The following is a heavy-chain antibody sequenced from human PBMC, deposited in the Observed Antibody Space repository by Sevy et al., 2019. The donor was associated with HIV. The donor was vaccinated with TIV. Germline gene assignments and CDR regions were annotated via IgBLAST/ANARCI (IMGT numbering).Heavy chain of an antibody. D-gene: IGHD3-22*01. Sequence: ASVKVSCKASGGTFSSYAISWVRQAPGQWLEWMGGIIPLFGTANCAQKFQGRVTIAADESTSTAYMELSSLRSVDTAVYYCARDRSESGSRQYCYDSSGYSNDAFDIWGQGTMVTVSS. CDR2: IIPLFGTA. CDR3: ARDRSESGSRQYCYDSSGYSNDAFDI. V-gene: IGHV1-69*13. CDR1: GGTFSSYA. J-gene: IGHJ3*02.